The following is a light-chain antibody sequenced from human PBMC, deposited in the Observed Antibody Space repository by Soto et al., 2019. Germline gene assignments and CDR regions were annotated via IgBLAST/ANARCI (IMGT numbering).Light chain of an antibody. CDR2: GAS. Sequence: EVVLTQSPATLSLSPGERATLSCRASQSVSINLAWYQQKPGQAPRLLIYGASSRATGIPDRFSGSGSGTDFTLTIRRLEPEDFAVYYCQQYGSSYPWTFGQGTKVDI. J-gene: IGKJ1*01. CDR3: QQYGSSYPWT. V-gene: IGKV3-20*01. CDR1: QSVSIN.